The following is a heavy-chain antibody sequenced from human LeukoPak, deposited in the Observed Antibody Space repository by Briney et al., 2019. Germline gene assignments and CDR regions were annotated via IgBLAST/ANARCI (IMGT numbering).Heavy chain of an antibody. Sequence: ASVKVSCKASGYTFTSYAMHWVRQAPGQRLEWMGWINAGNGNTKYSQEFQGRVTITRDTSASTAYMELSSLRSEDMAVYYCAREPLVVAATSPWFDPWGQGTLVTVSS. J-gene: IGHJ5*02. CDR2: INAGNGNT. CDR1: GYTFTSYA. V-gene: IGHV1-3*03. CDR3: AREPLVVAATSPWFDP. D-gene: IGHD2-15*01.